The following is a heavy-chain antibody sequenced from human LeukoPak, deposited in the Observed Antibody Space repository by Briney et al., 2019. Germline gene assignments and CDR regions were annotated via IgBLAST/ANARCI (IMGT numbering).Heavy chain of an antibody. CDR2: ISWNSGSI. V-gene: IGHV3-9*01. CDR3: AKAGSGWYGVGY. CDR1: GFTFDDYA. J-gene: IGHJ4*02. Sequence: GRSLRLSCAAPGFTFDDYAMHWVRQAPGKGLEWVSGISWNSGSIGYADSVKGRFTISRDNAKNSLYLQMNSLRAEDTALYYCAKAGSGWYGVGYWGQGTLVTVSS. D-gene: IGHD6-19*01.